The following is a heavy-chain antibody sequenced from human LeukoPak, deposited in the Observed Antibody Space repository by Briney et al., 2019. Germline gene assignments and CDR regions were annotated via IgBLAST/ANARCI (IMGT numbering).Heavy chain of an antibody. Sequence: PSETLSLTCTVSGGSISSYYWSWIRQPPGKGLEWIGYIYYSGSTNYNPSLKSRVTISVDMSKNHFSLRLRSATAADTAMYYCARGTLYRGWSYYLDFWGQGSQVTVSS. J-gene: IGHJ4*02. CDR3: ARGTLYRGWSYYLDF. V-gene: IGHV4-59*12. CDR2: IYYSGST. D-gene: IGHD6-19*01. CDR1: GGSISSYY.